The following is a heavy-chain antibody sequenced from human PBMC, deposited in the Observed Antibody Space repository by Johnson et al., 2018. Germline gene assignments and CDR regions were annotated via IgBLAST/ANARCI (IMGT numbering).Heavy chain of an antibody. CDR3: VRYSSDSFEY. V-gene: IGHV3-30*03. J-gene: IGHJ4*02. CDR1: GFTFSRFG. Sequence: QVQLVESGGGVVQPGRSLRVSCVVSGFTFSRFGMHWVRQAPGKGLEWVAVLTNDGSKTYYADSVKGRFTISRENSKNTLSLQMSSLRAEDSAVYYCVRYSSDSFEYWGQGTLVTVSS. D-gene: IGHD3-22*01. CDR2: LTNDGSKT.